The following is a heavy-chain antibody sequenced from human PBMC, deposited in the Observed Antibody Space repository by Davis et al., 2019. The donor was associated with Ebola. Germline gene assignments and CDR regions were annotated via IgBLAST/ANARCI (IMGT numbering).Heavy chain of an antibody. CDR1: GGTFSSYA. D-gene: IGHD5-24*01. Sequence: SVKVSCKASGGTFSSYAISWVRQAPGQGLEWMGGIIPIFGTANYAQKFQGRVTITADKSTSTAYMELSSLRSEDTAVYYCASRDGYNYRDYYYYYGMDVWGQGTTVTVSS. V-gene: IGHV1-69*06. J-gene: IGHJ6*02. CDR3: ASRDGYNYRDYYYYYGMDV. CDR2: IIPIFGTA.